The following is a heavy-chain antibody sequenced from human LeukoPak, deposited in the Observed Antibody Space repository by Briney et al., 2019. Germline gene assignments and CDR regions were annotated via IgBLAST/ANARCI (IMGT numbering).Heavy chain of an antibody. V-gene: IGHV3-21*01. CDR2: ITSGSTHI. J-gene: IGHJ4*02. Sequence: GGSLRLSCAASGFTFSSYTMNWVRQAPGKGLEWVSSITSGSTHIYYADSVKGRFTIPRDNAKNSLFLQMNSLRAEVTAVYYCARDVMVDYWGQGTLVTVSS. CDR3: ARDVMVDY. CDR1: GFTFSSYT. D-gene: IGHD3-10*01.